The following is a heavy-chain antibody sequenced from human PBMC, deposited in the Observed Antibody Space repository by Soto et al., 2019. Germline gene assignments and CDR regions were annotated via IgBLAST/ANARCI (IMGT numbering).Heavy chain of an antibody. V-gene: IGHV4-34*01. D-gene: IGHD4-4*01. CDR1: GGSISGYY. CDR2: IYHSGST. CDR3: ARAYDYSSNWFDP. J-gene: IGHJ5*02. Sequence: SETLSLTCTVSGGSISGYYWSWVRQPPGKGLEWIGEIYHSGSTNYNPSLKSRVTISVDKSKNQFSLKLSSVTAADTAVYYCARAYDYSSNWFDPWGQGTLVTVSS.